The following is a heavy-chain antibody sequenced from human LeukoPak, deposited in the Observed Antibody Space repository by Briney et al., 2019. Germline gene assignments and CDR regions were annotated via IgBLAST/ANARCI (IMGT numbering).Heavy chain of an antibody. D-gene: IGHD3-9*01. CDR2: IHRDGRT. CDR3: GKTDIYFNPIDY. CDR1: GVSISTSEW. J-gene: IGHJ4*02. Sequence: SETLSLTCAVSGVSISTSEWWIWVRQPPGQGLEWIGEIHRDGRTRYNPSLTSRVTMSMDYSKDQFSLNVRFVTAADTAIYYCGKTDIYFNPIDYWGPGSLVTVSS. V-gene: IGHV4-4*02.